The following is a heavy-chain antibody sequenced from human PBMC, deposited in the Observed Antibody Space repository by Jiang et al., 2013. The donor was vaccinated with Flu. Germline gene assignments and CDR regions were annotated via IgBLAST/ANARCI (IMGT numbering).Heavy chain of an antibody. D-gene: IGHD6-13*01. CDR1: SVSSNSAA. CDR2: TYYRSKWYN. V-gene: IGHV6-1*01. CDR3: ARVGGTAAGWNWFDP. J-gene: IGHJ5*02. Sequence: SVSSNSAAWNWIRQSPSRGLEWLGRTYYRSKWYNDYAVSVKSRITINPDTSKNQFSLQLNSVTPEDTAVYYCARVGGTAAGWNWFDPWGQGTLVTVSS.